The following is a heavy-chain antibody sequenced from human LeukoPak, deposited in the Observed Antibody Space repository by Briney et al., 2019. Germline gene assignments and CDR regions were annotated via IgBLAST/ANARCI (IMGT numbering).Heavy chain of an antibody. D-gene: IGHD3-22*01. V-gene: IGHV3-48*03. CDR2: ISSSGSTE. Sequence: GGSLRLSCAGSGFTFSNYEMNWVRQAPGKGLEWVSFISSSGSTEYYADSVKGRFIISKDNAKNLLYLEMNNLRPEDTALYYCARDQRPKKYFYDSSGSSAYWGQGTLVTVSS. CDR3: ARDQRPKKYFYDSSGSSAY. J-gene: IGHJ4*02. CDR1: GFTFSNYE.